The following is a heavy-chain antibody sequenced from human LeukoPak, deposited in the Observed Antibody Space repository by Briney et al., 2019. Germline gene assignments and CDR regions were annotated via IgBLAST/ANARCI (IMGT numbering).Heavy chain of an antibody. Sequence: PGGSLRLSCGASGFTFSSYAMAWVRQAPGKGLEWVSAIRGTGSSTYYADSVKGRFTISRDNSKSTLYLQMNSLRAEDTAIYFCTKEYDYRGYLGQGRGYFDYWGQGTLVTVSS. CDR3: TKEYDYRGYLGQGRGYFDY. D-gene: IGHD3-22*01. J-gene: IGHJ4*02. CDR2: IRGTGSST. CDR1: GFTFSSYA. V-gene: IGHV3-23*01.